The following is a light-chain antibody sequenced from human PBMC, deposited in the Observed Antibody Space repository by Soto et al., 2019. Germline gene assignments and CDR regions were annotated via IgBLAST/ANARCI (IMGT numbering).Light chain of an antibody. J-gene: IGKJ5*01. Sequence: EVVMTQSPATLSLSPGERATLSCRASQSVSNNYSAWYQQKPGPAPRLLIYGASNRATGIPDRFSGSGSGTDFTLTISSLEPEDFGLYYCQQRSDWFTFGQGTRLEIK. CDR2: GAS. CDR3: QQRSDWFT. CDR1: QSVSNNY. V-gene: IGKV3D-20*02.